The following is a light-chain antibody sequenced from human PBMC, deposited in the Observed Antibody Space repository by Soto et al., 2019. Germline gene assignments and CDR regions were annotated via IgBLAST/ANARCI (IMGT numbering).Light chain of an antibody. J-gene: IGLJ1*01. CDR1: SSDFGGDHS. CDR2: EVS. Sequence: QSALTQPASVSGSPGQSLTISCTGSSSDFGGDHSVSWYQQHPGTAPKLIISEVSFRPSGVSDRFSGSKSGNTASLTVSGLQAEDEADYYCSSYTGGNPSYVFGTGTKLTVL. CDR3: SSYTGGNPSYV. V-gene: IGLV2-14*01.